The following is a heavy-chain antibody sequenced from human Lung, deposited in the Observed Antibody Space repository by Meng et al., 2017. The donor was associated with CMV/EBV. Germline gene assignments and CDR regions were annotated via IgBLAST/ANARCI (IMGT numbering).Heavy chain of an antibody. CDR1: GYTFATSW. J-gene: IGHJ4*02. D-gene: IGHD5-18*01. CDR3: ARTNTPMLTWGPYFDY. V-gene: IGHV5-51*01. Sequence: GGSLRLXXTTSGYTFATSWIGWVRQMPGKGLEWMGIIYPGDSDTKYSPSFQGQVTISADKSLNTAYLQWSSLQTSDTAIYYCARTNTPMLTWGPYFDYWGQGXLVTVSS. CDR2: IYPGDSDT.